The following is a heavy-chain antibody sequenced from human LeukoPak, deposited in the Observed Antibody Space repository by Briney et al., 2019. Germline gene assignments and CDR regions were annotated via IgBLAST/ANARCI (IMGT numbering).Heavy chain of an antibody. Sequence: GSLRLSCAASGFTFSSHAMSLVRQAPGKGLEWVSAISGSGSSIYHADSVKGRFTISRDNSKNTLYLQMNSLRAEDTAVYYCAKRLSASDWFEVDYWGQGTLVTVSS. CDR3: AKRLSASDWFEVDY. D-gene: IGHD3-9*01. CDR1: GFTFSSHA. V-gene: IGHV3-23*01. CDR2: ISGSGSSI. J-gene: IGHJ4*02.